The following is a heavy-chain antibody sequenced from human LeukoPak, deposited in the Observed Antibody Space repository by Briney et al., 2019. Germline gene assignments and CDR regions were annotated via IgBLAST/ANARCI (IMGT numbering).Heavy chain of an antibody. J-gene: IGHJ4*02. CDR1: GGSFSGYY. V-gene: IGHV4-34*01. D-gene: IGHD3-10*01. CDR3: ARGAQYYYGSGSYLAY. Sequence: SETLSLTCAVYGGSFSGYYWSWIRQPPGKWLEWIGEINHSGSTNYNPSLKSRVTISVDTSKNQFSLKLSSVTAADTAVYYCARGAQYYYGSGSYLAYWGQGTLVTVSS. CDR2: INHSGST.